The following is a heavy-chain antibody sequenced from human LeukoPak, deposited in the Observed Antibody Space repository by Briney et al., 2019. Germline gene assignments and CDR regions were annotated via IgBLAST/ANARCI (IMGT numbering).Heavy chain of an antibody. V-gene: IGHV3-7*01. CDR1: GFKFSDHY. J-gene: IGHJ3*02. CDR3: AAIYDSSGYYSDDAFDI. D-gene: IGHD3-22*01. Sequence: GGSLRLSCAASGFKFSDHYTDWVRQAPGKGLEWVANMKPDGSEIYYVDSVKGRFTISRDNAKNSLYLQMNSLRAEDTAVYYCAAIYDSSGYYSDDAFDIWGQGTMVTVSS. CDR2: MKPDGSEI.